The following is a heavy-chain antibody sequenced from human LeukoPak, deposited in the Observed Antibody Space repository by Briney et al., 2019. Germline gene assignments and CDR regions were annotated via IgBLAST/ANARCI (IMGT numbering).Heavy chain of an antibody. V-gene: IGHV3-7*01. CDR3: ARGWYIYSY. CDR2: IKEDGSEK. D-gene: IGHD6-13*01. Sequence: PGGSLRLSCAAPGFTFSRYWMNWVRQAPGKGLEWVANIKEDGSEKYYVDSVKGRFTISRDNAKNSLYLQMNSLRAEDTAVYYCARGWYIYSYWGQGTLVTVSS. CDR1: GFTFSRYW. J-gene: IGHJ4*02.